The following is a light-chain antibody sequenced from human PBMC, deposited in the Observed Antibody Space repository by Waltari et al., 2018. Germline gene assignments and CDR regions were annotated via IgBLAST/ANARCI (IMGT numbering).Light chain of an antibody. J-gene: IGKJ1*01. Sequence: DIRLTQYPSYLSASAGDRVHIVCRAGQIINSYLNWYQQKPVRVPKLVVQAASTLRRGDPLRFSGRGYGSEFTLTISNLQPEDFATYYCQQGYGSAWSFGQGTKVE. CDR3: QQGYGSAWS. V-gene: IGKV1-39*01. CDR1: QIINSY. CDR2: AAS.